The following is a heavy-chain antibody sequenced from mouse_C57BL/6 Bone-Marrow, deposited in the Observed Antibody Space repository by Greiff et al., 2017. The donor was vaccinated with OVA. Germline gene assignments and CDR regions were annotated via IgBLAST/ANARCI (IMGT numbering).Heavy chain of an antibody. V-gene: IGHV2-9-1*01. D-gene: IGHD2-4*01. Sequence: VQLKESGPGLVAPSQSLSITCTVSGFSLTSYAISWVRQPPGKGLEWLGVIWTGGGTNYNSALKSRLSISKDNSKSPVFLKMNSLQTDDTARYYCARNSPFYDYDGDYYAMDYWGQGTSVTVSS. J-gene: IGHJ4*01. CDR1: GFSLTSYA. CDR2: IWTGGGT. CDR3: ARNSPFYDYDGDYYAMDY.